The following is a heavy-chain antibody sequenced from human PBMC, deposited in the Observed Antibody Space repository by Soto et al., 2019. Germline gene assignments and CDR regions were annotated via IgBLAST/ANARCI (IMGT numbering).Heavy chain of an antibody. V-gene: IGHV4-59*01. CDR2: IYYTGST. J-gene: IGHJ5*02. CDR3: AREVTNYDVLTGYYSGAIFDP. D-gene: IGHD3-9*01. CDR1: GGTIIGSS. Sequence: SETLSLTCTVSGGTIIGSSWSWILQSPWKGLESIGYIYYTGSTHSNPSLNGRASISVDTSKNQISLKLWSVTAADTAVYYCAREVTNYDVLTGYYSGAIFDPWGQGTLVTVS.